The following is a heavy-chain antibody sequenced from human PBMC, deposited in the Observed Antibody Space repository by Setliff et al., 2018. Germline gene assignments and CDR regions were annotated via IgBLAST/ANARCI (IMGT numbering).Heavy chain of an antibody. CDR3: ARGVSSVSWTPRY. V-gene: IGHV4-4*08. CDR1: GDSMNDNH. CDR2: IYTSGGT. Sequence: ETLSLTCNVSGDSMNDNHWTWIRQPPGKGLEWIGYIYTSGGTNYNPSLKSRVTISVDMSKSQFSLKLSSVIAADTAVYYCARGVSSVSWTPRYWGRGILVTVSS. J-gene: IGHJ4*02. D-gene: IGHD6-19*01.